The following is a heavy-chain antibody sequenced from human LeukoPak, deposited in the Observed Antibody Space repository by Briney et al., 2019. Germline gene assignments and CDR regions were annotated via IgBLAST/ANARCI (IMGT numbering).Heavy chain of an antibody. CDR1: GYTGTIYG. J-gene: IGHJ4*02. D-gene: IGHD3-22*01. CDR3: ARDGDYDIGALEPAPSDY. Sequence: ASVKVSCKASGYTGTIYGISWVRQAPGQGLEWRGWISAYNGNTNYAQKLQGRVTMTTYTSTSTAYMELRSLRSDDTAVYYCARDGDYDIGALEPAPSDYWGQGTLVTVSS. CDR2: ISAYNGNT. V-gene: IGHV1-18*01.